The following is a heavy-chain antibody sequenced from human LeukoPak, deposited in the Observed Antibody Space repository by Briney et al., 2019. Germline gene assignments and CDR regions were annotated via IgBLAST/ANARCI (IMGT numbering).Heavy chain of an antibody. Sequence: GGSLRLSCAPSGFTFSSYSMDWVRQAPGKGLEWVSYITSRSSTIYYADSVKGRFTISRDNAKNSLYLQMNSLRVEDTAVYYCARDLSGSRSRFDYWGQGTLVTVSS. J-gene: IGHJ4*02. CDR1: GFTFSSYS. CDR2: ITSRSSTI. V-gene: IGHV3-48*01. D-gene: IGHD1-26*01. CDR3: ARDLSGSRSRFDY.